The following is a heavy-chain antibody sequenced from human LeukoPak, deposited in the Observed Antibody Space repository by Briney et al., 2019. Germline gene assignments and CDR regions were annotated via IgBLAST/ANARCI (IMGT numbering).Heavy chain of an antibody. Sequence: AASVKVSCKASGYTFTSYDINWVRQATGQGLEWMGWMNPNSGNTGYAQKFQGRVTMTRNTSISTAYMELSSLRSEDTAVYYCARGGRGSWNPYYYYGMDVWGQGTTVTVSS. CDR2: MNPNSGNT. CDR3: ARGGRGSWNPYYYYGMDV. CDR1: GYTFTSYD. D-gene: IGHD6-13*01. J-gene: IGHJ6*02. V-gene: IGHV1-8*01.